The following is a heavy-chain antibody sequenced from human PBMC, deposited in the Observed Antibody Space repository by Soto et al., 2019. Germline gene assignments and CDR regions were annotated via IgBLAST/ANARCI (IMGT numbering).Heavy chain of an antibody. D-gene: IGHD6-19*01. CDR2: IYYSGST. Sequence: PSETLSRTCTVAGGSSRSSSDYWGWIRQPPGKGLEWIGSIYYSGSTYYNPSLKSRVTISVDTSKNQFSLKLSSVTAADTAVYYCARRPSSGWFYYYYGMDVWGQGTTVT. CDR3: ARRPSSGWFYYYYGMDV. V-gene: IGHV4-39*01. J-gene: IGHJ6*02. CDR1: GGSSRSSSDY.